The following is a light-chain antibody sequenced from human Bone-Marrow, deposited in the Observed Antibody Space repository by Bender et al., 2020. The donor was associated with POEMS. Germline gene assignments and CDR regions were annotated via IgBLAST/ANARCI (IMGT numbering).Light chain of an antibody. Sequence: QSVLTQPPSASGTPGQRVIISCSGSSSNIVTNPVNWYQHLPGTAPKVLIYNTNQRPSGVPDRFSGYKSGTSASLAISALQSEDEGDYYCATWHDSLNGWVFGGGTKLAVL. CDR2: NTN. CDR1: SSNIVTNP. CDR3: ATWHDSLNGWV. V-gene: IGLV1-44*01. J-gene: IGLJ3*02.